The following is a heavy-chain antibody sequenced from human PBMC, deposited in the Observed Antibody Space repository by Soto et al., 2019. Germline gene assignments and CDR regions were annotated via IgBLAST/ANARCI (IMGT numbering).Heavy chain of an antibody. J-gene: IGHJ3*02. CDR1: GYTFSSYG. CDR2: ISAYNGNT. Sequence: ASVKVSCKASGYTFSSYGISWVRQAPGQGLEWMGWISAYNGNTNYAQKLQGRVTMTTDTSTGTAYMGLRSLRSDDTAVYYCARVSKVERITMIVVVPPGAFDIWGQGTMVTVSS. D-gene: IGHD3-22*01. CDR3: ARVSKVERITMIVVVPPGAFDI. V-gene: IGHV1-18*01.